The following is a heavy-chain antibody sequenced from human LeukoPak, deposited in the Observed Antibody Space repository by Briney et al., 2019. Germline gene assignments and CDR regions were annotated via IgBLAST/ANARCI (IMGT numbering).Heavy chain of an antibody. CDR3: ARGRKYYDILTGYLAYFDY. Sequence: PSETLSLTCTVSGGSISSGSYYWSWIRQPAGKGLEWIGRIYTSGSTNYNPSLKSRVTILVDTSKNQFSVKLSSVTAADTAVYYCARGRKYYDILTGYLAYFDYWGQGTLVTVSS. J-gene: IGHJ4*02. V-gene: IGHV4-61*02. CDR2: IYTSGST. D-gene: IGHD3-9*01. CDR1: GGSISSGSYY.